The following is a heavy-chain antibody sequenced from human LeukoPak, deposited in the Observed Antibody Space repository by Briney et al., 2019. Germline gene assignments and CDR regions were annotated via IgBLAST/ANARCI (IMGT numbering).Heavy chain of an antibody. CDR2: IYSGGST. J-gene: IGHJ6*03. CDR3: ARDSRSPHYMDV. CDR1: GFTVSSNY. V-gene: IGHV3-53*01. Sequence: GGSLRPSCAASGFTVSSNYMSWVRQAPGKGLEWVSVIYSGGSTYYADSVKGRFTISRDNSKNTLYLQMNSLRAEDTAVYYCARDSRSPHYMDVWGKGTTVTVSS.